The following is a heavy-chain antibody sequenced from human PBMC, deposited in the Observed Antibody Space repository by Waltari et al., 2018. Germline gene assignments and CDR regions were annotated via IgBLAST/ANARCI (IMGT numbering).Heavy chain of an antibody. CDR1: GFIFSNYA. CDR2: ISGHGVKT. CDR3: AKDREAMSAMVTVTYFDS. J-gene: IGHJ4*02. D-gene: IGHD5-18*01. Sequence: EVQLLMSGGGLVQPGGSLKLSCTASGFIFSNYAMHWVRQSPARGLQWVSGISGHGVKTYYADSVKGRFTISRDNSKNTLFLQMDSLRAEDAALYFCAKDREAMSAMVTVTYFDSWGQGARVSVSS. V-gene: IGHV3-23*01.